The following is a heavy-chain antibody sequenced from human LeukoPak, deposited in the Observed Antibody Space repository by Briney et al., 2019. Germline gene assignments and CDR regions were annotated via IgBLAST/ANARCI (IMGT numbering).Heavy chain of an antibody. CDR3: ARGATVAGDFAC. D-gene: IGHD6-19*01. Sequence: GGSLRLSCVASGLTVSSNYMSWVRQAPGKGLAWVSVLYSVGDTYYADSVKGRFTISRDNSKNTLYLQMNSLRVEDSAVYYCARGATVAGDFACWGQGTLLTVSS. CDR2: LYSVGDT. V-gene: IGHV3-66*01. CDR1: GLTVSSNY. J-gene: IGHJ4*02.